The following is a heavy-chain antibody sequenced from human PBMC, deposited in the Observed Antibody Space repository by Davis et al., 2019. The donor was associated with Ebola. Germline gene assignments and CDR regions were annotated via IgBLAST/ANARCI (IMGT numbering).Heavy chain of an antibody. Sequence: LSLTCAVYGGSFSGYYWSWVRQAPGKGLEWVAVIWYDGSNKYYADSVKGRFTISRDNSKNTLYLQMNSLRAEDTAVYYCARDRYCSGGSCPLDYWGQGTLVTVSS. CDR1: GGSFSGYY. CDR3: ARDRYCSGGSCPLDY. CDR2: IWYDGSNK. V-gene: IGHV3-33*08. D-gene: IGHD2-15*01. J-gene: IGHJ4*02.